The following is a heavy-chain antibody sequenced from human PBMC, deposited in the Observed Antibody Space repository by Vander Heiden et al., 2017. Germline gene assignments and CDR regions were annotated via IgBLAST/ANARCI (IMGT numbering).Heavy chain of an antibody. D-gene: IGHD4-17*01. CDR3: ARRNGDYEFDY. CDR1: GFTFSSYS. Sequence: EVQLVESGGGLVKPGGSLRLYCAASGFTFSSYSMNWVRQAPGKGLEWVSSISSSSSYIYYADSVKGRFTISRDNAKNSLYLQMNSLRAEDTAVYYCARRNGDYEFDYWGQGTLVTVSS. V-gene: IGHV3-21*01. CDR2: ISSSSSYI. J-gene: IGHJ4*02.